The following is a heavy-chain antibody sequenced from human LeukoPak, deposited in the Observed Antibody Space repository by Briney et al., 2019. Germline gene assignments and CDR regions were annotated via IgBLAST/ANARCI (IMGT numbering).Heavy chain of an antibody. CDR3: AKGSTSTVTPTDY. Sequence: GGSLGLSCAASGFTFSSYAMSWVRQAPGKGLEWVSAISGSDGSTYYADSVKGRFTISRDNSKDTLYLQMNSLRAEDTAVYYCAKGSTSTVTPTDYWGQGTLVTVSS. D-gene: IGHD4-17*01. J-gene: IGHJ4*02. V-gene: IGHV3-23*01. CDR2: ISGSDGST. CDR1: GFTFSSYA.